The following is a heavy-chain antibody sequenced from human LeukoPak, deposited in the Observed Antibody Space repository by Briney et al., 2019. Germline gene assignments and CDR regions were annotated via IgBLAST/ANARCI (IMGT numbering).Heavy chain of an antibody. CDR3: ARVLGGGYFDY. V-gene: IGHV4-61*01. D-gene: IGHD3-10*01. CDR2: DYCGGNT. Sequence: SETLSLTCTVSGFSVTTDSYCWGWIRQPPGKGLEWIGYDYCGGNTNYDPSLKRRVTISVDTSKNQFSLTLTSVTAADTAVYFCARVLGGGYFDYWGQGTLVTVSS. J-gene: IGHJ4*02. CDR1: GFSVTTDSYC.